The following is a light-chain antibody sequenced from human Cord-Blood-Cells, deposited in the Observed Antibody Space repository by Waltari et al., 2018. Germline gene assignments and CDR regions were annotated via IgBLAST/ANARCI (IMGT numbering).Light chain of an antibody. CDR1: KLGDKY. Sequence: SYELPQPPSVSVSPGQTASITCSGDKLGDKYACWYQQKPGQSPVLVIYQDSKRLSGIPERFSGSNSGNTATLTISGTQAMDEADYYCQAWDSSTVVFGGGTKLTVL. CDR2: QDS. J-gene: IGLJ2*01. CDR3: QAWDSSTVV. V-gene: IGLV3-1*01.